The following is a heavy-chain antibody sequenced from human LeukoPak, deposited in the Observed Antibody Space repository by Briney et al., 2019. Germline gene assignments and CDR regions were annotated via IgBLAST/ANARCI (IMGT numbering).Heavy chain of an antibody. CDR3: ARWEGGSYYDFAD. J-gene: IGHJ4*02. V-gene: IGHV4-34*01. Sequence: SETLSLTCAVYGGSFSGYYWSWIRQPPGKGLEWIGEINHSGSTNYNPSLKSRVTISVDTSKNQFSLKLSSVTAADTAVYYCARWEGGSYYDFADWAEGTLVTVSS. D-gene: IGHD1-26*01. CDR1: GGSFSGYY. CDR2: INHSGST.